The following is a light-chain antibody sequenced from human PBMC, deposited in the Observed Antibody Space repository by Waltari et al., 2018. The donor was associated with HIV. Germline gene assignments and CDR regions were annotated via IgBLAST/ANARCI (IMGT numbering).Light chain of an antibody. V-gene: IGKV3-11*01. J-gene: IGKJ5*01. CDR1: QSVGKY. Sequence: EIVLTQSPATLSLSPGERATLSCRASQSVGKYLAWYQQKPGQVPRLLIYDASNRATGIPARFSGSGSGTDFTLTISSLEPEDFAVYYCQQRDSWPRGITFGQGTRLEIK. CDR2: DAS. CDR3: QQRDSWPRGIT.